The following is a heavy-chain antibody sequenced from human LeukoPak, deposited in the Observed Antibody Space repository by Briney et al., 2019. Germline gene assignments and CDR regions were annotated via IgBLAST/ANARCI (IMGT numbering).Heavy chain of an antibody. V-gene: IGHV3-23*01. CDR2: ISGSGGSR. CDR1: GFTFSSYA. CDR3: AKSSPIAAAGEVSDF. D-gene: IGHD6-13*01. J-gene: IGHJ4*02. Sequence: GRSLRLSCAASGFTFSSYAMSWVRQAPGKGLEWLSAISGSGGSRYYAGSLKGRFTISRDNSKNTLYLQMNSLSAEDTAVYYCAKSSPIAAAGEVSDFWGQGTLVTVSS.